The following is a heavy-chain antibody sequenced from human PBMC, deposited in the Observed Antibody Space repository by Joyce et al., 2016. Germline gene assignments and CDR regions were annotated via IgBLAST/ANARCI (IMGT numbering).Heavy chain of an antibody. CDR3: ASLNSFYDY. V-gene: IGHV5-51*03. D-gene: IGHD3-3*01. J-gene: IGHJ4*02. CDR1: GKSYTSYW. Sequence: EVQLVQSGAEVKKQGESLKISCTISGKSYTSYWIAWVRQMPGKGLEWMGFIYPDDSDTRYSPSCQGQVTISADRSISTAYLQWSSLKASDTAMYYCASLNSFYDYWGRGTLVIVSS. CDR2: IYPDDSDT.